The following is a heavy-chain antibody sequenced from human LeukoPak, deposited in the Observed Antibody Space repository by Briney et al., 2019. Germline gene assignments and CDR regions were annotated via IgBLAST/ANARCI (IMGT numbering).Heavy chain of an antibody. CDR2: IIPIFGTA. V-gene: IGHV1-69*05. CDR1: GGTFNSYA. CDR3: ARGGRIGDYGDDDYYFDY. D-gene: IGHD4-17*01. J-gene: IGHJ4*02. Sequence: SVKVSCKASGGTFNSYAISWVRQAPGQGLEWMGGIIPIFGTANYAQKFQGRVTITTDESTSTAYMELSSLRSEDTAVYYCARGGRIGDYGDDDYYFDYWGQGTLVTVSS.